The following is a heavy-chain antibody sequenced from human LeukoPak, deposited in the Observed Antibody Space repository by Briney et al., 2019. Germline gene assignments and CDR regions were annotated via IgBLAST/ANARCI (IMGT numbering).Heavy chain of an antibody. Sequence: PGGSLRLSCAASGFTFSSYAMSWVRQAPGKGLDWVSAISGSGTGTYYADSVKGRFTISRDNSKNTLYLQMNSLRAEDTAVYYCAKEGGTGTRFDYWGQGTLVTVSS. D-gene: IGHD1-14*01. CDR1: GFTFSSYA. CDR3: AKEGGTGTRFDY. J-gene: IGHJ4*02. V-gene: IGHV3-23*01. CDR2: ISGSGTGT.